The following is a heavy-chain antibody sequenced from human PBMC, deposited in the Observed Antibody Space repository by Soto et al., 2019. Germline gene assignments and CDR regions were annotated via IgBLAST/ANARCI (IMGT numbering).Heavy chain of an antibody. CDR3: ARGLQSLFDH. CDR1: GFTFGNYG. J-gene: IGHJ4*02. CDR2: IWFDGNKQ. Sequence: PGGSLRLSCAASGFTFGNYGMHWVRQAPGKGLEWVAVIWFDGNKQHYADSVKGRFTISRDNSKNTLYVQMTSLRAEDTAVYYCARGLQSLFDHWGQGTLVTVSS. V-gene: IGHV3-33*01.